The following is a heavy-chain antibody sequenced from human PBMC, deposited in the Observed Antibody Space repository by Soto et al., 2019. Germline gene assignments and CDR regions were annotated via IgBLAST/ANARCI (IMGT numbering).Heavy chain of an antibody. Sequence: SETLSLTCTVSGGSISSGTYYWDWIRQTPGKGLEWIGSVYYSGSTEYNPSLKSRVTISVDTSKNQFSLKLSSVTAADTAVYYCARGATFGVVYYYYMDVWGKGTTVTVSS. D-gene: IGHD3-3*01. J-gene: IGHJ6*03. CDR2: VYYSGST. CDR3: ARGATFGVVYYYYMDV. V-gene: IGHV4-39*01. CDR1: GGSISSGTYY.